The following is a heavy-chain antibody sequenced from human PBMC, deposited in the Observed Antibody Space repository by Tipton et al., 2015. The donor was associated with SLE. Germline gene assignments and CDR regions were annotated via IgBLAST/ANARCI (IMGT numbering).Heavy chain of an antibody. D-gene: IGHD1-26*01. CDR2: ISAYNGNT. CDR3: TRGRSGNYLFPLDF. J-gene: IGHJ4*02. CDR1: GYIFTSYG. Sequence: QLVQSGAEVKKPGASVKVSCKASGYIFTSYGISWVRQAPGQGLEWMGWISAYNGNTNLAHGRVTLTTDTSTSTAYMELWSLTSDDTAVYYCTRGRSGNYLFPLDFWGQGTLVTVPS. V-gene: IGHV1-18*01.